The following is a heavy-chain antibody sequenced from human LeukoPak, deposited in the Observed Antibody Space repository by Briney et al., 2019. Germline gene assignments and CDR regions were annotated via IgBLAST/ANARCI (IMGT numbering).Heavy chain of an antibody. V-gene: IGHV3-53*01. CDR3: ARGPGDGYNYAIFDY. D-gene: IGHD5-24*01. CDR2: LYSGGSS. J-gene: IGHJ4*02. Sequence: GGSLRLSCAASGFIVSRKYMSWVRQAPGKGLEWVSVLYSGGSSYYADSVKGRFTISRDNSKNTLYLQMHSLRAEDTAVYYCARGPGDGYNYAIFDYWGQGTLVTVSS. CDR1: GFIVSRKY.